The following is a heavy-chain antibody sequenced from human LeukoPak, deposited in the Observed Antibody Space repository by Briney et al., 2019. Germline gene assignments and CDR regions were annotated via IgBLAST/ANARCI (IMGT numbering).Heavy chain of an antibody. D-gene: IGHD2-21*02. Sequence: ASVKVSCKASGYRFTSYGIGWVRQAPGQGLEWVGWISIYNGKTHYAQSLQDRVTMTTDTSTNTVYMELRSLKSEDTAVYYCARACHLVVVTAEGAFFDPWGQGTLVTVSS. CDR1: GYRFTSYG. CDR2: ISIYNGKT. CDR3: ARACHLVVVTAEGAFFDP. J-gene: IGHJ5*02. V-gene: IGHV1-18*01.